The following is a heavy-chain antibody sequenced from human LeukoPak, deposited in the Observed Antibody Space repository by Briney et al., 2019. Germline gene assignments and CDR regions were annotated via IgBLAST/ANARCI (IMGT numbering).Heavy chain of an antibody. CDR1: GGSFSGYY. CDR3: ARHGLFYGSGTPKGSDAFDI. D-gene: IGHD3-10*01. V-gene: IGHV4-34*01. Sequence: SETLSLTCAVYGGSFSGYYWSWIRQPPGKGLEWIGEINHSGSTNYNPSLKSRVTISVDTSKNQFSLKLSSVTAADTAVYYCARHGLFYGSGTPKGSDAFDIWGQGTMVTVSS. CDR2: INHSGST. J-gene: IGHJ3*02.